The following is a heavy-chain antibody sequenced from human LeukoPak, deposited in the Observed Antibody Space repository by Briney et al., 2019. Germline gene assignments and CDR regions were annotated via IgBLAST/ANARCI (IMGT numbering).Heavy chain of an antibody. CDR3: AKGNTMIVVVSDY. Sequence: EGSLRLSCAASGFTFSSYAMSWIRQAPGKGLEWVSAISGSGGSTYYADSVKGRFPISSANSKNTLYLQMNSLRAEDTAVYYCAKGNTMIVVVSDYWGQGTLVTVSS. D-gene: IGHD3-22*01. CDR2: ISGSGGST. V-gene: IGHV3-23*01. J-gene: IGHJ4*02. CDR1: GFTFSSYA.